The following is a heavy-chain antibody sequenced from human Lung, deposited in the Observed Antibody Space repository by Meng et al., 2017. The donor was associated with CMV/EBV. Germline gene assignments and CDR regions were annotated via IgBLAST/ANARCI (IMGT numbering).Heavy chain of an antibody. CDR3: AIEEGIGGFDP. V-gene: IGHV4-59*01. Sequence: HVQRQVSCPGLFKPSETLSLTCTVSGGSIRSYYWSWIRQPPGKGLEWIGYIYYSGSTNYNPSLKSRVTISVDTSKNQFSLKRSSVTAADTAVYYCAIEEGIGGFDPWGQGTLVTVSS. D-gene: IGHD3-10*01. J-gene: IGHJ5*02. CDR1: GGSIRSYY. CDR2: IYYSGST.